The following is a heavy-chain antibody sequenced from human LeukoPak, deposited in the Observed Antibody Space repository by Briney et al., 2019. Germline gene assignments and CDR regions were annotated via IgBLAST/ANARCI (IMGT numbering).Heavy chain of an antibody. CDR3: ARGGWKLASDH. V-gene: IGHV3-48*04. J-gene: IGHJ4*02. D-gene: IGHD1-1*01. CDR2: ISGSGGTI. Sequence: PGGSLRLSCAASGFTFTNYWMSWVRQAPGKGLEWVSYISGSGGTIHYADSVKGRFTISRDNAKNSLYLQMSSLRGEDTAVYYCARGGWKLASDHWGQGTLITVSS. CDR1: GFTFTNYW.